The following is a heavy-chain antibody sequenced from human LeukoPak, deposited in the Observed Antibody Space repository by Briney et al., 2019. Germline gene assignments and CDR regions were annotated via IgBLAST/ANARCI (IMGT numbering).Heavy chain of an antibody. J-gene: IGHJ4*01. CDR1: GFTFSNYA. CDR2: VSYDGGNK. CDR3: ARGYGGQDYFDY. V-gene: IGHV3-30-3*01. Sequence: GGSLRLSCAASGFTFSNYAIHWVRQAPGKGLEWVAVVSYDGGNKYYADSVKGRFTISRDNSKNTLYLQMNSLRAEDTAVYYCARGYGGQDYFDYWGQEPWSPSPQ. D-gene: IGHD4-23*01.